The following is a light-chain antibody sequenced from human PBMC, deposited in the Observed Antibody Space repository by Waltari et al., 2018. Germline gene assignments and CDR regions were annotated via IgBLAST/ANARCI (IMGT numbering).Light chain of an antibody. CDR1: SSDVGGYHY. J-gene: IGLJ1*01. CDR3: CSYAGSYTFV. CDR2: DVF. V-gene: IGLV2-11*01. Sequence: QSALTQPRSVSGSPGQSVTISCPGPSSDVGGYHYVSWYQQHPGKAPKLIIYDVFERPSGVPDRFSGSKSGNTASLTVSGLQAEDEAEYYCCSYAGSYTFVFGTGTKVTVL.